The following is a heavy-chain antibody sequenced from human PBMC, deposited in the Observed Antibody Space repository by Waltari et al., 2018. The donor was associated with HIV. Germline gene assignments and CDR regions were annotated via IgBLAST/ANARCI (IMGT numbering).Heavy chain of an antibody. CDR3: ARSPHYYDFWSGPGDY. CDR2: IYSGGST. J-gene: IGHJ4*02. V-gene: IGHV3-53*01. D-gene: IGHD3-3*01. Sequence: SLAPGQGREGGSFIYSGGSTYYADSVKGRFTISRDNSKNTLYLQMNSLRAEDTAVYYCARSPHYYDFWSGPGDYWGQGTLVTVSS.